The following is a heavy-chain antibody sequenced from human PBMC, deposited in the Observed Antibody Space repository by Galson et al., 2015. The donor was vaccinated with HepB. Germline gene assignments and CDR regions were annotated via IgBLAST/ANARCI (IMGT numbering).Heavy chain of an antibody. CDR2: IYYSGST. V-gene: IGHV4-30-4*01. Sequence: LSLTCTVSGGSISSGDYYWSWIRQPPGKGLEWIGYIYYSGSTYYNPSLKSRVTISVDTSKNQFSLKLSSVTAADTAVYYCARDYSGYDRGGTNWFDPWGQGTLVTVSS. CDR3: ARDYSGYDRGGTNWFDP. J-gene: IGHJ5*02. D-gene: IGHD5-12*01. CDR1: GGSISSGDYY.